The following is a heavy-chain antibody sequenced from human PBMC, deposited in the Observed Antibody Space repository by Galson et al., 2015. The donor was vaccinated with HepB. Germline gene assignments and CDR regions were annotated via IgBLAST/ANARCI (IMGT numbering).Heavy chain of an antibody. CDR1: GFTFGDYS. Sequence: SLRLSCAASGFTFGDYSMSWFRQAPGKGLEWVGSIKSKAYGGTTEYVASVKRRFTISRHDSKSIAYRQINSLKTEDTAVYYCTGDRKGCYVPFYYWGQGNLVTVSS. CDR3: TGDRKGCYVPFYY. V-gene: IGHV3-49*03. D-gene: IGHD4/OR15-4a*01. CDR2: IKSKAYGGTT. J-gene: IGHJ4*02.